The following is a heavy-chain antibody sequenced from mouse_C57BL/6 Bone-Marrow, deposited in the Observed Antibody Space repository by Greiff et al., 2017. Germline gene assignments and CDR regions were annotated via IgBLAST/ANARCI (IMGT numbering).Heavy chain of an antibody. Sequence: QVQLKQPGAELVKPGASVKMSCKASGYTFTSYWITWVKQRSGQGLEWIGDIYPGSGSTNYNEKFKSKATLTVDTSSITAYMQLSSLTSEDSAVYYCATNYYGSSSPRYFDVWGTGTTVTVSS. CDR2: IYPGSGST. V-gene: IGHV1-55*01. J-gene: IGHJ1*03. D-gene: IGHD1-1*01. CDR1: GYTFTSYW. CDR3: ATNYYGSSSPRYFDV.